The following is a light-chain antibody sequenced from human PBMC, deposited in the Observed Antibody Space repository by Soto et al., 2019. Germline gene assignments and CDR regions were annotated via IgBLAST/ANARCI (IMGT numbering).Light chain of an antibody. CDR3: QQYADWPWGT. CDR1: QSVHSN. CDR2: GAS. Sequence: EIVMTQSPATLSLSPGETATLSCRASQSVHSNLAWFQQHPGQAPRLLIYGASSRATGIPVRFSGSGSGTEFTLTISSLQPEDFVVYYCQQYADWPWGTFGGGTKVDIK. V-gene: IGKV3-15*01. J-gene: IGKJ4*01.